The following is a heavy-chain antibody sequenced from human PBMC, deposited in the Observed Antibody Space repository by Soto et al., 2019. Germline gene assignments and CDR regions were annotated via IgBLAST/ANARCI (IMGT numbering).Heavy chain of an antibody. V-gene: IGHV1-69*01. CDR3: ARGGHGYNYWYFDL. Sequence: QVQLVQSGAEVREPGSSVKVSCKVSGDTFNKYTINWVRQAPGQGLEWMAGIIPIYGTANYALKFHDRIKVTADESTATAYMELNSLTSEDTAIYYCARGGHGYNYWYFDLWGRGTLITVSS. J-gene: IGHJ2*01. D-gene: IGHD5-12*01. CDR1: GDTFNKYT. CDR2: IIPIYGTA.